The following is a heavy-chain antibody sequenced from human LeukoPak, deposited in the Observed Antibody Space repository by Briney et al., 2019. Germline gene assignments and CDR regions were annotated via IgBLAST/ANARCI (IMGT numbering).Heavy chain of an antibody. CDR3: ARGTGIVGSTGYYYGMDV. Sequence: PGGSLRLSCAASGFTFSNYDMHWVRQVTGKGLEWVSGVGITGDPYYPDSVKGRFTISRENGKNSFYLQMNTLRGEDTAVYYCARGTGIVGSTGYYYGMDVWGQGTTVTVSS. V-gene: IGHV3-13*05. CDR1: GFTFSNYD. D-gene: IGHD1-26*01. J-gene: IGHJ6*02. CDR2: VGITGDP.